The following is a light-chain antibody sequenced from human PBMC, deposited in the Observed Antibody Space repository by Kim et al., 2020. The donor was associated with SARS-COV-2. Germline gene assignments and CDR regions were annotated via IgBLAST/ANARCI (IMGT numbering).Light chain of an antibody. CDR2: GAS. J-gene: IGKJ4*01. CDR1: QSVSSTH. V-gene: IGKV3-20*01. CDR3: LQYGRSLT. Sequence: LSPGETDTLACRASQSVSSTHLSWYQHKPGQAPRLLIYGASSRATDIPERISGSGSGTDFTLTITGLEPEDFAVYYCLQYGRSLTFGGGTKVDIK.